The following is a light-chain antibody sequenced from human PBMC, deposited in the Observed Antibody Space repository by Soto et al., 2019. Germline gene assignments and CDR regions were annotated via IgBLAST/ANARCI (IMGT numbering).Light chain of an antibody. J-gene: IGKJ4*01. Sequence: DIQLTQSPSFLSASVGDIVTITCRASQDISSSLAWYQQKPGKAPKLLIYDASTLQTGVPSRFRGSGSGTEFTLTISSLQPEDFATYSCQQLASYPIGTFGGGTKVDI. CDR2: DAS. V-gene: IGKV1-9*01. CDR3: QQLASYPIGT. CDR1: QDISSS.